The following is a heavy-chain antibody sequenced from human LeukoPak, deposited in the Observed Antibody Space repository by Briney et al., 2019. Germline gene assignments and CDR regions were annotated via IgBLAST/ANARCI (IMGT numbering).Heavy chain of an antibody. V-gene: IGHV4-59*08. J-gene: IGHJ4*02. CDR1: GGSISSYY. Sequence: SETLSLTCTVSGGSISSYYWSGLRQPPGKGLEWIGYIYYSGSTNYNPSLKSRVTISVDTPKNQFSLKLSSVTAADTAVYYCARLYSSSFPLYWGQGTLVTVSS. D-gene: IGHD6-6*01. CDR2: IYYSGST. CDR3: ARLYSSSFPLY.